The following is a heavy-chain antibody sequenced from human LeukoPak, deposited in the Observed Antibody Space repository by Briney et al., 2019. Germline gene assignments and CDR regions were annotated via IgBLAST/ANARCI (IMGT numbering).Heavy chain of an antibody. CDR1: GFTFSSYS. D-gene: IGHD1-26*01. CDR3: ARALPHYSGSYFPAML. CDR2: ITSSSTYI. Sequence: GGSLRLSCAASGFTFSSYSMNWVRQAPGKGLEWVSSITSSSTYIFYADSLKGRFTISRDNAKNSVYLQMNGLRAEDTAVYYCARALPHYSGSYFPAMLWGQGTLVTVSS. V-gene: IGHV3-21*01. J-gene: IGHJ4*02.